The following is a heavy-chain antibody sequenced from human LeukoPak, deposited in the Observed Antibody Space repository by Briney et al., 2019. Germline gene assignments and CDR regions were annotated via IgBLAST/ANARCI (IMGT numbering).Heavy chain of an antibody. CDR1: GGSISSGGDY. Sequence: SETLSLTCTVSGGSISSGGDYWSWIRQHPGKGLEWIGYIYYSGSTYYNPSLKSRVTISVDTSKNQFSLKLSSVTDADTAVYYCARITAQWQQLLDYWGQGTLVTISS. V-gene: IGHV4-31*03. CDR3: ARITAQWQQLLDY. J-gene: IGHJ4*02. D-gene: IGHD6-13*01. CDR2: IYYSGST.